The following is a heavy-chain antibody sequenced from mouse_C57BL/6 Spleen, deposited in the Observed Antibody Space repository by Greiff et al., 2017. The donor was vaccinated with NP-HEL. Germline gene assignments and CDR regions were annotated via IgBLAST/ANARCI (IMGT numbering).Heavy chain of an antibody. Sequence: VQLQQSGAELVKPGASVKISCKASGYAFSSYWMNWVKQRPGKGLEWIGQIYPGDGDTNYNGKFKGKATLTADKSSSTAYMQLSSLTSEDSAVYLCARSPYDYPAWFAYWGQGTLVTVSA. J-gene: IGHJ3*01. D-gene: IGHD2-4*01. CDR2: IYPGDGDT. V-gene: IGHV1-80*01. CDR1: GYAFSSYW. CDR3: ARSPYDYPAWFAY.